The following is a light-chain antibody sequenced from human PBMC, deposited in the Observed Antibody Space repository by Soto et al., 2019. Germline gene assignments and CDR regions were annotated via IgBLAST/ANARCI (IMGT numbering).Light chain of an antibody. CDR2: KAS. Sequence: DIQMTQSPSTLSASVGDRVTISCRASQSISNWLAWYQQKPGKAPKLLIYKASSLESGVPSRFRGSGSGTEFTLTISSLQPDDFATYYCQEYKTYSYTFGQGTKVDIK. CDR3: QEYKTYSYT. J-gene: IGKJ2*01. CDR1: QSISNW. V-gene: IGKV1-5*03.